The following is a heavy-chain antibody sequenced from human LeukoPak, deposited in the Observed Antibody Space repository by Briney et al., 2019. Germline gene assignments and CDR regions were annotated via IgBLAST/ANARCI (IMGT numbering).Heavy chain of an antibody. D-gene: IGHD1-1*01. CDR2: IIPILGIA. CDR3: AARDKGNDFLSYHAMDV. J-gene: IGHJ6*04. CDR1: GGTFSSYT. Sequence: SVKVSCKASGGTFSSYTISWVRQAPGQGLEWMGRIIPILGIANYAQKFQGRVTITADKSTSTAYMELRSLRPEDTALYYCAARDKGNDFLSYHAMDVWGNGTTVTVSS. V-gene: IGHV1-69*02.